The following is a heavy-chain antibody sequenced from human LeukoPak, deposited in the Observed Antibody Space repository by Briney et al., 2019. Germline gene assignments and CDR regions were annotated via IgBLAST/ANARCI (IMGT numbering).Heavy chain of an antibody. CDR1: GYTFTSYD. J-gene: IGHJ4*02. CDR3: AGIHHNGYNSDY. V-gene: IGHV1-8*01. Sequence: ASVKVSCKASGYTFTSYDINWVRQATGQGLEWMGWMNPNSGNTGYAQKFQGRVTMTRNTSISTAYMELSSLRSEDTAVYYCAGIHHNGYNSDYWGQGTLVTVSS. D-gene: IGHD3-22*01. CDR2: MNPNSGNT.